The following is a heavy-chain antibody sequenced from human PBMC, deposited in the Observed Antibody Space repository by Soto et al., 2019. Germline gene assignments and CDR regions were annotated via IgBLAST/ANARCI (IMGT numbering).Heavy chain of an antibody. J-gene: IGHJ6*03. D-gene: IGHD3-3*01. Sequence: QVQLQESGPGLVKPSQTLSLTCTVSGGSISSGGYYWSWIRQHPGKGLEWIGYIYYSGSTYYNPSLKSRVTISVDTSKNQFSLKLSSVTAADTAVYYCARDQSLLGIFAPGYMDVWGKGTTVTVSS. CDR3: ARDQSLLGIFAPGYMDV. CDR2: IYYSGST. V-gene: IGHV4-31*03. CDR1: GGSISSGGYY.